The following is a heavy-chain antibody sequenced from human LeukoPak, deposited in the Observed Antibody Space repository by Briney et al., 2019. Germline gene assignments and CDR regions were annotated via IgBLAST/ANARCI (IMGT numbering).Heavy chain of an antibody. CDR2: MTSDGSLK. D-gene: IGHD6-13*01. J-gene: IGHJ4*02. V-gene: IGHV3-30-3*01. CDR1: GFTFISYD. CDR3: ARDPRSAAPAYFDS. Sequence: GGSLRLSCAASGFTFISYDIHWVRQAPGKGLEWVAVMTSDGSLKIYTDSVRGRFTISRDNSKNTLYLEMNSLRVDDTAIYYCARDPRSAAPAYFDSWGQGTLVTVSS.